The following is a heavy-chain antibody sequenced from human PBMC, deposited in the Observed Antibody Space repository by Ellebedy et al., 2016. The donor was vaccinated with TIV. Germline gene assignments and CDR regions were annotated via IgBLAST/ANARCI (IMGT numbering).Heavy chain of an antibody. Sequence: GESLKISXTASGFTVINNYIRWFRQAPGRGLEWVAHIYSGGRTDYADSVKGRFAISRDNSKNTLHLQMNSLRAEDTAVYYCARGGDYAGVWGQGTTVTVSS. D-gene: IGHD4/OR15-4a*01. V-gene: IGHV3-66*01. CDR2: IYSGGRT. CDR1: GFTVINNY. J-gene: IGHJ6*02. CDR3: ARGGDYAGV.